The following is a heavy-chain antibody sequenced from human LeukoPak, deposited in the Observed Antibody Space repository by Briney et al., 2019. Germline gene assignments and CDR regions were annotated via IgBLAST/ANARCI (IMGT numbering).Heavy chain of an antibody. CDR1: GGSISSYY. J-gene: IGHJ4*02. Sequence: SETLSLTCTVSGGSISSYYWSWIRQPPGKELAWIGYIYYGGSANCNPSLKSRVTISVDSSKNQISLKLTSVTAADTAVYYCARAPRTSSGYYLWGQGTLVTVSS. D-gene: IGHD3-22*01. CDR2: IYYGGSA. CDR3: ARAPRTSSGYYL. V-gene: IGHV4-59*01.